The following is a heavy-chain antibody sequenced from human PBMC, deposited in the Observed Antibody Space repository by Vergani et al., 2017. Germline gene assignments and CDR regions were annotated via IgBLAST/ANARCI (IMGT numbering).Heavy chain of an antibody. Sequence: QVQLQESGPGLVKPSETLSLTCAVSGYSISSGYYWGWIRQPPGKGLEWIGSIYHSGSTYCNPSLKSRVTISVDTSKNQFSLKLSSVTAADTAVYYCARVRDGDYDYWGQGTLVTVSS. CDR3: ARVRDGDYDY. J-gene: IGHJ4*02. D-gene: IGHD4-17*01. CDR1: GYSISSGYY. CDR2: IYHSGST. V-gene: IGHV4-38-2*01.